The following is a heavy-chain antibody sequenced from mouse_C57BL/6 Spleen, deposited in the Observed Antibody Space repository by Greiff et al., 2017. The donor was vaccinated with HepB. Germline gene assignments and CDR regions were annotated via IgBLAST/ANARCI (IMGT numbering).Heavy chain of an antibody. J-gene: IGHJ3*01. CDR1: GFTFSSYA. CDR2: ISDGGSYT. Sequence: EVKLVESGGGLVKPGGSLKLSCAASGFTFSSYAMSWVRQTPEKRLEWVATISDGGSYTYYPDNVKGRFTISRDNAKNNLYLQMSHLKSEDTAMYYCARGEDDYDGEFAYWGQGTLVTVSA. D-gene: IGHD2-4*01. V-gene: IGHV5-4*03. CDR3: ARGEDDYDGEFAY.